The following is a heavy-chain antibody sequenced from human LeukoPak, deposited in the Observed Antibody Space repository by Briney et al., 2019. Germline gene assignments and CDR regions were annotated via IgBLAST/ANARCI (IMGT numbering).Heavy chain of an antibody. J-gene: IGHJ4*02. Sequence: SVKVSCKASGGTFSSYAISWVRQAPGQGLEWMGGIIPIFGTANYAQKFQGRVTMTRDTSTSTLYMELSSLRSEDTAVYYCAREGVAATGLDYWGQGTLVTVSS. CDR1: GGTFSSYA. CDR2: IIPIFGTA. V-gene: IGHV1-69*05. CDR3: AREGVAATGLDY. D-gene: IGHD6-13*01.